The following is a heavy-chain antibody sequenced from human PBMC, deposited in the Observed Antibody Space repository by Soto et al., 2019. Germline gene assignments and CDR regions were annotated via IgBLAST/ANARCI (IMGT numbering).Heavy chain of an antibody. CDR3: AKDLKWNYSPGYFDY. D-gene: IGHD1-7*01. CDR2: ISYDGSNK. Sequence: QVQLVESGRGVVQPGRSLRLSCAASGFTFSSYGMHWVRQAPGKGLEWVAVISYDGSNKYYADSVKGRFTISRDNSKNTLYLQMNSLRAEDTAVYYCAKDLKWNYSPGYFDYWGQGTLVTVSS. CDR1: GFTFSSYG. J-gene: IGHJ4*02. V-gene: IGHV3-30*18.